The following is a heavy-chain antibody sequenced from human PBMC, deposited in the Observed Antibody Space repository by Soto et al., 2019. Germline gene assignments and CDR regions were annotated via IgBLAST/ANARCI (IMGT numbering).Heavy chain of an antibody. V-gene: IGHV4-4*02. CDR2: ISHSGTS. CDR1: GGSISSSHW. Sequence: QVQLQESGPGLVKPSGTLSLTCAVSGGSISSSHWWTWVRQSPGKGLEYIGEISHSGTSNSNPSLKSRVSPSLEKCTRPFSLSLTSLTAADTAVYYCARVVLTITRGAFDAWGQGTLVIVSS. D-gene: IGHD3-9*01. CDR3: ARVVLTITRGAFDA. J-gene: IGHJ3*01.